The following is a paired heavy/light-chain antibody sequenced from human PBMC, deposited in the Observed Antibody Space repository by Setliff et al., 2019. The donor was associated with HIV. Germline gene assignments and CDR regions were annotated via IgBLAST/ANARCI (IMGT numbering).Heavy chain of an antibody. CDR1: GGSISSSSYY. CDR3: ARGKLRYFDWLRLDAFDI. CDR2: IYYSGST. Sequence: QLQLQESGPGLVKPSETLSLTCTVSGGSISSSSYYWGWIRQPPGKGLEWIGSIYYSGSTYYNPSLKSRVTISVDTSKNQFSLKLSSVTAADTAVYYCARGKLRYFDWLRLDAFDIWGQGTMVTVSS. V-gene: IGHV4-39*07. D-gene: IGHD3-9*01. J-gene: IGHJ3*02.
Light chain of an antibody. CDR3: QQYDNLPSFT. Sequence: DIQMTQSPSSLSASVGDRVTITCQASQDISNYLNWYQQKPGKAPKLLIYDASNLETGVPSRFSGSGSGTDFTFTISSLQPEDIATYYCQQYDNLPSFTFGPGTKVDIK. V-gene: IGKV1-33*01. CDR2: DAS. CDR1: QDISNY. J-gene: IGKJ3*01.